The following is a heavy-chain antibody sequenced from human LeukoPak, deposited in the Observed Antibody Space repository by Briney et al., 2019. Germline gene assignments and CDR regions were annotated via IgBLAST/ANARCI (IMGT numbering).Heavy chain of an antibody. CDR2: INHSGST. Sequence: SETLSLTCAVYGGSFSGYYWSWIRQPPGKGLEWIGEINHSGSTNYNPSLKSRVTMSVDTSKNQFSLKLSSVTAADTAVYYCARDSFIVGATGGFDYWGQGTLVTVSS. CDR3: ARDSFIVGATGGFDY. J-gene: IGHJ4*02. V-gene: IGHV4-34*01. CDR1: GGSFSGYY. D-gene: IGHD1-26*01.